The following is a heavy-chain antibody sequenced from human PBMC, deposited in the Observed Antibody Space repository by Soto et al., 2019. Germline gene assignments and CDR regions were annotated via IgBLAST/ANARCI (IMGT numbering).Heavy chain of an antibody. CDR3: VRDRGFSTFDY. Sequence: LRLSCAASGFTFRTYWMSWVRQAPGKGLEWVANTNPDESEKDYVDSVKGRFSISRDNVKNSVDLQMNSLTFEDMAVYYCVRDRGFSTFDYWSQGSLVTVSS. CDR1: GFTFRTYW. V-gene: IGHV3-7*01. J-gene: IGHJ4*02. D-gene: IGHD2-2*01. CDR2: TNPDESEK.